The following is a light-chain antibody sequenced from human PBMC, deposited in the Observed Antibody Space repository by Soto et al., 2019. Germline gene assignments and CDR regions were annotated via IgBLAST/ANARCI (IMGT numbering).Light chain of an antibody. CDR2: GAS. CDR3: QQYGSSPPIT. CDR1: QSVSSSY. Sequence: EIVLTQSPGTLSLSPGKRATLSGRASQSVSSSYLAWYQQKPGQAPRLLIYGASSRATGIPDRFSGSGSGTDFTLTISRLEPEDFAVYYCQQYGSSPPITFGGGTKVDIK. J-gene: IGKJ4*01. V-gene: IGKV3-20*01.